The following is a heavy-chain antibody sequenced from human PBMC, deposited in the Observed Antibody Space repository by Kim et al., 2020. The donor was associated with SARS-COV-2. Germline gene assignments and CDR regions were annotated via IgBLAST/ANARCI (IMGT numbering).Heavy chain of an antibody. J-gene: IGHJ5*02. CDR1: GGSVSSYY. D-gene: IGHD3-10*01. CDR2: IYYSGST. Sequence: SETLSLTCTVSGGSVSSYYWSWIRQPPGKGLEWIAYIYYSGSTNYNPSLKSRVTISVDTSKTQFSLKLSSVTAADTAIYYCARTPNYYASGYWFYPWGQGTLVTVSS. CDR3: ARTPNYYASGYWFYP. V-gene: IGHV4-59*02.